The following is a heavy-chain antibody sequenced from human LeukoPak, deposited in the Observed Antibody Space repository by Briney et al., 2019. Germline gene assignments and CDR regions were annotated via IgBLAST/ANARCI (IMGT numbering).Heavy chain of an antibody. CDR1: GYTFTSYA. CDR3: ARDPPPYGDYVDAWDY. J-gene: IGHJ4*02. D-gene: IGHD4-17*01. Sequence: ASVKVSCKASGYTFTSYAMNWVRQAPGQGLEWMGWINTNTGNPTYAQGFTGRFVFSLDTSVSTAYLQINSLKAEDTAVYYCARDPPPYGDYVDAWDYWGQGTLVTVSS. V-gene: IGHV7-4-1*02. CDR2: INTNTGNP.